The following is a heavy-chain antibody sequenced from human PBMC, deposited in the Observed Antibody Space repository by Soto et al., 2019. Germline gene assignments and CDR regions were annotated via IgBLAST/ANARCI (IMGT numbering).Heavy chain of an antibody. CDR2: TYYRSKWYN. J-gene: IGHJ4*02. D-gene: IGHD1-26*01. CDR1: GDSVSSNSAA. Sequence: KQSQTLSLTCAISGDSVSSNSAAWNWIRQSPSRGLEWLGRTYYRSKWYNDYAVSVKSRITINPDTSKNQFSLQLNSVTPEDTAVYYCARDHSFRGHTSSGSYNIPYYFDYWGQGTLVTVSS. V-gene: IGHV6-1*01. CDR3: ARDHSFRGHTSSGSYNIPYYFDY.